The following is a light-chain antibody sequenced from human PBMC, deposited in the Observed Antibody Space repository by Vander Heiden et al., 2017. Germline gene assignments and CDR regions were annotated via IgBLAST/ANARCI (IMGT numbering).Light chain of an antibody. CDR2: DAS. CDR3: QQYDNLLSIT. Sequence: DIQMTQSPSSLSASVGDRVTITCQASQDISNYLNWYQQKPGKAPKLLIYDASNLETGVPSRFSGSGYGTDFTFTISSRQPEDIASYYCQQYDNLLSITFGQGTPLEIK. J-gene: IGKJ5*01. CDR1: QDISNY. V-gene: IGKV1-33*01.